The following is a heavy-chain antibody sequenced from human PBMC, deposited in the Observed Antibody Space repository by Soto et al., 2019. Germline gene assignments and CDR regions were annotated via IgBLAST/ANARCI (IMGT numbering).Heavy chain of an antibody. CDR1: GFTFSSYW. CDR2: IKQDGSEK. Sequence: GGSLRLSCAASGFTFSSYWMSWVRQAPGKGLEWVANIKQDGSEKYYVDSVKGRFTISRDNAKNSLYLQMNSLRAEDTAVYYCARDRGGSYPNGWFDPWGQGTLVTVS. CDR3: ARDRGGSYPNGWFDP. D-gene: IGHD1-26*01. V-gene: IGHV3-7*03. J-gene: IGHJ5*02.